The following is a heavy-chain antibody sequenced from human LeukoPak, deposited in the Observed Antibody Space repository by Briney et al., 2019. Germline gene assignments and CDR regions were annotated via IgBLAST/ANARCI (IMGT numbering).Heavy chain of an antibody. Sequence: SETLSLTCTVSGDSISSYFWNWIRQPPGKGLEWIGYIYYSGNTNYNPSLKSRVTTSVDTSKNQFSLKLTSVTAADTAVYYCARSYRGYDFLGDVFDFWGQGTMVTVSS. V-gene: IGHV4-59*01. D-gene: IGHD5-12*01. CDR1: GDSISSYF. CDR2: IYYSGNT. J-gene: IGHJ3*01. CDR3: ARSYRGYDFLGDVFDF.